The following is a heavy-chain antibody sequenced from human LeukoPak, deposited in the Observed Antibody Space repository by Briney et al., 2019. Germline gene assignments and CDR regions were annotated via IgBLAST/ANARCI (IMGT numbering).Heavy chain of an antibody. CDR2: IYSSGST. J-gene: IGHJ5*02. V-gene: IGHV4-39*07. Sequence: SETLSLTCTVSGGSISGGSYSWGWIRQPPGKGLEWIGTIYSSGSTYYNPSLKSRVTISVDTSKNQFSLKLSSVPAADTAVYYCARDSVGYDFWSGYLWFHNWFDPWGRGTLVTVSS. CDR3: ARDSVGYDFWSGYLWFHNWFDP. D-gene: IGHD3-3*01. CDR1: GGSISGGSYS.